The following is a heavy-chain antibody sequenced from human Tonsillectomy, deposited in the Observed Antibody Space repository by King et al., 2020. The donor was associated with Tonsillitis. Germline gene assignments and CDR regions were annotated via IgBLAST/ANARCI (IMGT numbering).Heavy chain of an antibody. Sequence: VQLVESGGGVVQPGRSLRLSCAASGFTFSSYGMHWVRQAPGKGLEWVAVIWYDGSNKYYADSVKGRFTISRDNSKNTLYLQMNSLRAEDTAVYYCARGGYYDSNNWFDPWGQGTLVTVSS. CDR2: IWYDGSNK. V-gene: IGHV3-33*08. CDR3: ARGGYYDSNNWFDP. D-gene: IGHD3-22*01. CDR1: GFTFSSYG. J-gene: IGHJ5*02.